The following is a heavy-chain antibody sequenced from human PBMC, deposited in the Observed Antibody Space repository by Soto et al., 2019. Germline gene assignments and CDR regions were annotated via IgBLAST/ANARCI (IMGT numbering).Heavy chain of an antibody. V-gene: IGHV1-69*13. Sequence: GTAVKVACTASGGTFSSYSLSWVLQAPGRGREWMGGIIPIFGTANYAQKFQGRVTITADESTSTAYMELSSLRSEDTAVYYCARDAPSYCGGDCYLHFDYWGQGTLVTVSS. CDR3: ARDAPSYCGGDCYLHFDY. CDR1: GGTFSSYS. CDR2: IIPIFGTA. D-gene: IGHD2-21*02. J-gene: IGHJ4*02.